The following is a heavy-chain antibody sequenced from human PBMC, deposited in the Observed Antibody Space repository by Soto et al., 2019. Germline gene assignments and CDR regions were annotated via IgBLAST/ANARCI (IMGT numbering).Heavy chain of an antibody. Sequence: SETLSLSCTVCGGSICSSSYYGGWIRQPPGKGLEWIGSIYYSGSTYYNPSLKSRVTISVDTSKNQFSLKLSSVTAADTAVYYCARWTVYSYYGMDVWGQGTTVTVSS. CDR3: ARWTVYSYYGMDV. J-gene: IGHJ6*02. V-gene: IGHV4-39*01. CDR2: IYYSGST. CDR1: GGSICSSSYY. D-gene: IGHD2-8*01.